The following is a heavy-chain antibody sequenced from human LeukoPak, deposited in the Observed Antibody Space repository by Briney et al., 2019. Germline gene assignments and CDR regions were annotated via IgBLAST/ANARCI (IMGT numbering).Heavy chain of an antibody. V-gene: IGHV3-23*01. CDR1: RFTLTSYA. CDR3: AKRFGEGEFDY. D-gene: IGHD3-10*01. CDR2: IDGNGGST. Sequence: PGGPLRLSCAASRFTLTSYAMRSVPQAPGKGLWWVLFIDGNGGSTSYADSVKGRFTISRDNPKNTLYLQMNSLRADDTAVYYCAKRFGEGEFDYWGHGTLVTVSS. J-gene: IGHJ4*01.